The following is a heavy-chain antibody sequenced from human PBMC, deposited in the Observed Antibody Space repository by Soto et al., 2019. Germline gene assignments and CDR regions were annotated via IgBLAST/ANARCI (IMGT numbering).Heavy chain of an antibody. Sequence: QITLKESGPTLVKPTQTLTLTCTFSGFSVSTSGVGVAWIRQSPGKALEWLALIYWDNDKRYSPFLQSRVTITKDTSKNQVVLTTTNMDPVYTATYYCAHKGGRGAGMDVWGQGTTVTVSS. CDR2: IYWDNDK. D-gene: IGHD2-15*01. J-gene: IGHJ6*02. CDR3: AHKGGRGAGMDV. CDR1: GFSVSTSGVG. V-gene: IGHV2-5*02.